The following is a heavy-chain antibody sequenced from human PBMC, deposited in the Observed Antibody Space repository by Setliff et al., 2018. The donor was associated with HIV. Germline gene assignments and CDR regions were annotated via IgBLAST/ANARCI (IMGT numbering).Heavy chain of an antibody. CDR2: MYSGGST. D-gene: IGHD3-10*01. CDR1: GFTVSSNY. J-gene: IGHJ4*02. V-gene: IGHV3-53*01. CDR3: ARGASGEYYFDY. Sequence: SGGSLRLSCAASGFTVSSNYMSWVRQAPGKGLEWVSIMYSGGSTYYADSVKGRFTISRDSSKNTLYLQMNSLRPDDTAVYYCARGASGEYYFDYWGQGTPVTV.